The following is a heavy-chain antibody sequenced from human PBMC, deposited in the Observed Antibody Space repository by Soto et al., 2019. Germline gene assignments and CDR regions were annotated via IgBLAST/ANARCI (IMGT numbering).Heavy chain of an antibody. CDR3: ARGDSDIWFRYFDY. CDR2: ISYSGNT. J-gene: IGHJ4*02. Sequence: QVQLQESGPGLVKPSQTLSLTCTVSGGSISSGGYYWSWIRQPPGKGLEWIGYISYSGNTYYNPSLKSRVALSLATSKTQFSLRVSSVTAADTAVYHCARGDSDIWFRYFDYWGPGTLVTVSS. D-gene: IGHD6-13*01. CDR1: GGSISSGGYY. V-gene: IGHV4-31*03.